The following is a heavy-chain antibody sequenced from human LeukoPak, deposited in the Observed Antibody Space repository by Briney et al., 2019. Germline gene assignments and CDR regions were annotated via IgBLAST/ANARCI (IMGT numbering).Heavy chain of an antibody. CDR2: ISYDGSNK. V-gene: IGHV3-30-3*01. Sequence: PRRSLRLSCAASGFTFSSYAMHWVRQAPGKGLEWVAVISYDGSNKYYADSVKGRFTISRDNSKNTLYLQMNSLRAEDTAVYYCARDRSADPSITIFGVVISPGPDYWGQGTLVTVSS. D-gene: IGHD3-3*01. CDR3: ARDRSADPSITIFGVVISPGPDY. CDR1: GFTFSSYA. J-gene: IGHJ4*02.